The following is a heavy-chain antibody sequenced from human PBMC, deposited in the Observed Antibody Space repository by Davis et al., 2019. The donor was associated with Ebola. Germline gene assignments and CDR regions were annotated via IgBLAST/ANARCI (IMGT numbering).Heavy chain of an antibody. J-gene: IGHJ5*02. CDR3: ARRIAACPNWFDP. CDR1: GYTFTSYY. Sequence: ASVKVSCKASGYTFTSYYMHWVRQAPGHGLEWMGIINPSGGSTSYAQKFQGRVTMTRNTSISTAYMELSSLRSEDTAVYSCARRIAACPNWFDPWGQGTLVTVSS. D-gene: IGHD6-6*01. V-gene: IGHV1-46*01. CDR2: INPSGGST.